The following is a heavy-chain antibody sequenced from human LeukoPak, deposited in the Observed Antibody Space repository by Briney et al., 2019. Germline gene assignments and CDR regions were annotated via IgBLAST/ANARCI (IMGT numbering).Heavy chain of an antibody. CDR2: IYYSGST. D-gene: IGHD3-10*01. Sequence: SETLSLTCTVSGGSISSYYWSWIRQPPGKGLEWIGYIYYSGSTNYNPSLKSRVTISVDTSKNQFSLKLSSVTAADTAVYYCARGTYYHGSGSFPDFDYWGQGTLVTVSS. J-gene: IGHJ4*02. CDR3: ARGTYYHGSGSFPDFDY. CDR1: GGSISSYY. V-gene: IGHV4-59*01.